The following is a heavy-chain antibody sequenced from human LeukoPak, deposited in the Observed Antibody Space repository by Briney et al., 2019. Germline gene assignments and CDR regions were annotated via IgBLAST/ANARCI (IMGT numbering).Heavy chain of an antibody. CDR2: IYYSGST. D-gene: IGHD3-3*01. CDR1: GGSISSSSYY. J-gene: IGHJ4*02. Sequence: SETLSLTCTVSGGSISSSSYYWGWIRQPPGKGLEWIGSIYYSGSTYYNPSLKSRVTISVDTSKNQFSLKLSSVTAADTAVYYCARDPPWGDFWSGYYAGGYWGQGTLVTVSS. CDR3: ARDPPWGDFWSGYYAGGY. V-gene: IGHV4-39*07.